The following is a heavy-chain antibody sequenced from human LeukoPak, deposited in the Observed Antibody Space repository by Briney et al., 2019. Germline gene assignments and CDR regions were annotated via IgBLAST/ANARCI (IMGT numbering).Heavy chain of an antibody. J-gene: IGHJ3*02. CDR2: ISAYNGNT. CDR1: GYTFTSYG. CDR3: ARGNSLTIFGVAIPGPDAFDI. V-gene: IGHV1-18*01. D-gene: IGHD3-3*01. Sequence: VASVKVSCKASGYTFTSYGISWVRQAPGQGLEWMGWISAYNGNTNYAQKLQGRVTMTTDTSTSTAYMELRSLRPDDTAVYYCARGNSLTIFGVAIPGPDAFDIWGQGTMVTVSS.